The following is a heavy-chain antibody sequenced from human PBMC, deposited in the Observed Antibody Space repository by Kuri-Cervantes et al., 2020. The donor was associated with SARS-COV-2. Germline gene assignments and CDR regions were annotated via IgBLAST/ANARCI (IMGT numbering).Heavy chain of an antibody. V-gene: IGHV3-23*01. D-gene: IGHD2-2*01. CDR2: ISGSGGST. CDR3: AKDLVVVPAANVFELQGMDV. J-gene: IGHJ6*04. Sequence: GGSLRLSCAASGFTFSSYAMSWARQAPGKGLEWVSAISGSGGSTYYADSVKGRFTISRDNSKNTLYLQMNSLRAEDTAVYYCAKDLVVVPAANVFELQGMDVWGKGTTVTVSS. CDR1: GFTFSSYA.